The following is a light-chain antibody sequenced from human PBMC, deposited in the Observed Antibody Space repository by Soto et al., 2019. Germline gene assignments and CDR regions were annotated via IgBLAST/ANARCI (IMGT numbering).Light chain of an antibody. CDR2: GAS. J-gene: IGKJ5*01. CDR1: QSVSSN. V-gene: IGKV3-20*01. CDR3: QQYGSSPIT. Sequence: ELVLTQSPATLSLSPGEGATLSCRASQSVSSNLAWYQQKPGQAPRLLIYGASSRATGIPDRFSGSGSGTDFTLTISRLEPEDFAVYYCQQYGSSPITFGQGTRLEIK.